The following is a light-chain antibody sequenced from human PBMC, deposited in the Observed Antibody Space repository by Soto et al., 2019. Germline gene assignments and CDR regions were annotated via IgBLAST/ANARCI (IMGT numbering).Light chain of an antibody. J-gene: IGLJ1*01. Sequence: QSVLTQPASVSGSPGQSNTISCTGTSSDVGGYNYVSWYQQHPGKAPKLMIYDVSNRPSGVSNRFSGSKSGNTASLTSSGLQAEDEADYYCSSYTSSSNYVFGTGTKLTVL. CDR2: DVS. V-gene: IGLV2-14*01. CDR1: SSDVGGYNY. CDR3: SSYTSSSNYV.